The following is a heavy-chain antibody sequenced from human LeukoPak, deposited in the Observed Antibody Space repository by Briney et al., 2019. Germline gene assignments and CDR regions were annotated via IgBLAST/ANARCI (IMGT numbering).Heavy chain of an antibody. CDR3: VRGEMTTVTVYWVY. Sequence: PGGSLRLSCAASGFTFSSYSMHWVRQAPGKGLEYVSAISNNGGSTHYANSVKGRFTISRDNSKNTLYLQMDSLTTEDMAVYYCVRGEMTTVTVYWVYWGQGTLVTVSS. CDR1: GFTFSSYS. V-gene: IGHV3-64*01. J-gene: IGHJ4*01. CDR2: ISNNGGST. D-gene: IGHD4-17*01.